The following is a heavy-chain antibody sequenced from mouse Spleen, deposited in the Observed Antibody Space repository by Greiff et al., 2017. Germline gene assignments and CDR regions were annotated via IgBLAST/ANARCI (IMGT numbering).Heavy chain of an antibody. V-gene: IGHV5-15*01. Sequence: EVMLVESGGGLVQPGGSLKLSCAASGFTFSDYGMAWVRQAPRKGPEWVAFISNLAYSIYYADTVTGRFTISRENAKNTLYLEMSSLRSEDTAMYYCARLATTVVAQGYAMDYWGQGTSVTVSS. CDR1: GFTFSDYG. J-gene: IGHJ4*01. D-gene: IGHD1-1*01. CDR2: ISNLAYSI. CDR3: ARLATTVVAQGYAMDY.